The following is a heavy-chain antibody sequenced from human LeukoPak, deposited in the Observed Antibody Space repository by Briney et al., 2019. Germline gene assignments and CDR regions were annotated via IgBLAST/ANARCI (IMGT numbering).Heavy chain of an antibody. CDR3: GRDLNYYGSGGGFDP. CDR2: IYYSGST. D-gene: IGHD3-10*01. CDR1: GGSISSGGYY. V-gene: IGHV4-31*03. J-gene: IGHJ5*02. Sequence: PSQTLSLTCTVSGGSISSGGYYWSWIRQHPGKGLEWIGYIYYSGSTYYNPSLKSRVTISVDTSKNQFSLKLNSFASGDTAGYYCGRDLNYYGSGGGFDPWGQGTLVTVSS.